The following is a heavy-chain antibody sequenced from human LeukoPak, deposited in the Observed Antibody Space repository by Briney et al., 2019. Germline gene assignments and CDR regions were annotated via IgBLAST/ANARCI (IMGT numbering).Heavy chain of an antibody. CDR3: ARGTMFPYYFDY. Sequence: GGSLRLSCAASGFTFSSYGMHWVRQAPGKGLEWVAFIRYDGSNKYYADSVKGRFTISRDNAKNSLYLQMNSLRAEDTAVYYCARGTMFPYYFDYWGQGTLVTVSS. D-gene: IGHD3-10*02. CDR1: GFTFSSYG. CDR2: IRYDGSNK. J-gene: IGHJ4*02. V-gene: IGHV3-30*02.